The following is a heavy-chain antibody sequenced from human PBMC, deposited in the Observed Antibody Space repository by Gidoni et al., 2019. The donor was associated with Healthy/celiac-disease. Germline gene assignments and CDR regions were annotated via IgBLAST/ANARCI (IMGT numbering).Heavy chain of an antibody. Sequence: QLQLQESGPGLVKPSETLSLTCTVSGGSISSSSYYWGWIRQPPGKGLEWIGSIYYSGSTYYNPSLKSRVTISVDTSKNQFSLKLSSVTAADTAVYYCARAPGLTFGGVIAQNYYYYGMDVWGQGTTVTVSS. D-gene: IGHD3-16*02. V-gene: IGHV4-39*07. CDR1: GGSISSSSYY. CDR3: ARAPGLTFGGVIAQNYYYYGMDV. CDR2: IYYSGST. J-gene: IGHJ6*02.